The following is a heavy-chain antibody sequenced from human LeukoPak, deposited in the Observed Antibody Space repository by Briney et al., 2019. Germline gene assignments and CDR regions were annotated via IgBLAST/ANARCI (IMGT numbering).Heavy chain of an antibody. V-gene: IGHV3-30*18. CDR2: ISYDGSNK. D-gene: IGHD3-9*01. CDR1: GFTFSSYG. CDR3: AKEGVDYDILTGYYREDPLGY. J-gene: IGHJ4*02. Sequence: GRSLRLSCAASGFTFSSYGMHWVRQAPGKGLEWVAVISYDGSNKYYADSVKGRFTISRDNSKNTLYLQMNSLRAEDTAVYYCAKEGVDYDILTGYYREDPLGYWGQGTLVTVSS.